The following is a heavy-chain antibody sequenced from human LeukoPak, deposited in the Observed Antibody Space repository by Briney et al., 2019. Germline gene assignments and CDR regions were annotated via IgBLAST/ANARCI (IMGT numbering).Heavy chain of an antibody. V-gene: IGHV3-7*01. CDR2: IKEDGSEK. D-gene: IGHD5-18*01. Sequence: GGSLRLSCAASGFTFSSYWMSWVRQTPGKGLELVAHIKEDGSEKYYVDSVKGRFTISRDNAKNSLYLQMNSLRAEDTALYYCAREGGLYSYGYGRFDYWGQGTLVTVSS. J-gene: IGHJ4*02. CDR3: AREGGLYSYGYGRFDY. CDR1: GFTFSSYW.